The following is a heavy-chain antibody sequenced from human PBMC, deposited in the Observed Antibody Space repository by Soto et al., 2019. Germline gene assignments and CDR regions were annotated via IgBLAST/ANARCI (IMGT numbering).Heavy chain of an antibody. J-gene: IGHJ4*02. V-gene: IGHV3-48*04. CDR1: GVTFNGYG. CDR3: ARVRATISSLWYYDF. CDR2: ISTSSSTI. Sequence: PGGSLRLSCAGFGVTFNGYGMIWVRQAPGKGLEWVAYISTSSSTIYYADSVKGRFAISRDNDKSSVSLHMNSLRGDDTATYYCARVRATISSLWYYDFWGQGTLVTVSS. D-gene: IGHD2-15*01.